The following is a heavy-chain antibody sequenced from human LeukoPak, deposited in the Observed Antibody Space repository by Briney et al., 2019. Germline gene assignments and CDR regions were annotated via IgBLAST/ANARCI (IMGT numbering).Heavy chain of an antibody. CDR1: GFTFSSYG. V-gene: IGHV3-30*02. D-gene: IGHD6-13*01. Sequence: GGSLRLSCAASGFTFSSYGMHWVRQAPGKGLEWVAFIRYDGSNKYYADSVKGRFTISRDNSKNTLYLQMNSLRAEDTAVYYCAKDREGAAAAMEYYFDYWGQGTLVTVSS. J-gene: IGHJ4*02. CDR2: IRYDGSNK. CDR3: AKDREGAAAAMEYYFDY.